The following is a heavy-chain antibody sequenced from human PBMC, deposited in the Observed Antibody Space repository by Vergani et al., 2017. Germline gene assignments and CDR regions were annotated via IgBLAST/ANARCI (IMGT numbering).Heavy chain of an antibody. CDR2: INHSGST. J-gene: IGHJ4*02. Sequence: QVQLQQWGAGLVKPSQTLSLTCTVSGGSISSGGYYWSWIRQHPGKGLEWIGEINHSGSTNYNPSLKSRVTISVDTSKNQFSLKLSSVTAADTAVYYCASRDATIAARGSSFDYWGQGTLVTVSS. D-gene: IGHD6-6*01. CDR3: ASRDATIAARGSSFDY. CDR1: GGSISSGGYY. V-gene: IGHV4-31*03.